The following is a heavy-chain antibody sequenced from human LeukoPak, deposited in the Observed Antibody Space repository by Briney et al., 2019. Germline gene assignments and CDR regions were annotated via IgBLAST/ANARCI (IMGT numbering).Heavy chain of an antibody. CDR2: ISGDCGST. D-gene: IGHD2-8*02. V-gene: IGHV3-43*02. J-gene: IGHJ5*02. CDR1: GFTFDDYA. Sequence: GGSLRLSCAASGFTFDDYAMHWVRQAPGKGLEWVSLISGDCGSTYYADSVKGRLTISRDNSKNSLYLQMDSLRNEDTALYYCAKDFDHWYNWFDPWGQETLVTVSS. CDR3: AKDFDHWYNWFDP.